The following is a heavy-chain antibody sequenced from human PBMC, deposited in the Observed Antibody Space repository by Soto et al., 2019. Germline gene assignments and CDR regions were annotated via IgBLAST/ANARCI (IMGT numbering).Heavy chain of an antibody. CDR2: IYYSGST. D-gene: IGHD4-17*01. J-gene: IGHJ4*02. Sequence: QVQLQESGPGLVKPSETLSLTCTVSGGSISSYYWSWIRQPPGKGLEWIGYIYYSGSTNYNPSLKRRVTTAIDTSHNHYSPKLSALTAADTAVYYCARRYGRYFDYWGQGTLVTVSS. CDR3: ARRYGRYFDY. CDR1: GGSISSYY. V-gene: IGHV4-59*08.